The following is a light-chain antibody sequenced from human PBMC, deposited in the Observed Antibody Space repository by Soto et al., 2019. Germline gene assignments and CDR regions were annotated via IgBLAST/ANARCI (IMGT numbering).Light chain of an antibody. V-gene: IGKV3-20*01. Sequence: TQSSCTLPSSPGEGATLSCSAILCVSRRYLAWYQQKPGQAPRLLIYGASSRATGIPDRFSGSGSGTVFTLTISRLEPEDFAVYYCQQYGRSPKTFAQGTKVDIK. CDR2: GAS. J-gene: IGKJ1*01. CDR1: LCVSRRY. CDR3: QQYGRSPKT.